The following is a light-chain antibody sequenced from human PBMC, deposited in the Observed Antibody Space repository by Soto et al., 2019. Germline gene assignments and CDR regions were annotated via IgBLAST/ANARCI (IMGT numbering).Light chain of an antibody. CDR2: DAS. CDR3: PQYDSLPFT. Sequence: DIQMTQSPSSLSASVGDRVTITCQASHYLGNSLSWSQQKPGKAPKLLISDASNLETGVPSRFSASASGTDFTFTISSLQPEDIATYFCPQYDSLPFTFVGGTKVDIK. J-gene: IGKJ4*01. CDR1: HYLGNS. V-gene: IGKV1-33*01.